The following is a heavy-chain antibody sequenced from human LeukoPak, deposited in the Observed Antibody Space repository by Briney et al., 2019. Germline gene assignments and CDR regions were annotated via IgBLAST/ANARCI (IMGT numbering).Heavy chain of an antibody. D-gene: IGHD5-12*01. CDR3: AKAGIVAPMSADWFDP. CDR1: GYTFTSYD. CDR2: MNPNSGNT. J-gene: IGHJ5*02. V-gene: IGHV1-8*01. Sequence: ASVKVSCKASGYTFTSYDINWVRQAAGHGLEWMGWMNPNSGNTGYAQKFQGRVTMTRDTSISTAYMELSSLRSEDTAVYYCAKAGIVAPMSADWFDPWGQGTLVTVSS.